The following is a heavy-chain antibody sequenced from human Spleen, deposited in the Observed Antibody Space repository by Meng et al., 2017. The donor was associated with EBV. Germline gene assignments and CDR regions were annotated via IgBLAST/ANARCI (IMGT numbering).Heavy chain of an antibody. CDR2: INQSGSI. D-gene: IGHD1-26*01. V-gene: IGHV4-34*01. J-gene: IGHJ4*02. Sequence: QGQLQQWCPVLLMPSETRALTCAVSGGSFSSYYWGWIRQPPGKGLEWIGEINQSGSIYYNPSLMGRVTISGDTSRNQFSLKLISVTAADTAVYYCARGPYYEWGQGTLVTVSS. CDR1: GGSFSSYY. CDR3: ARGPYYE.